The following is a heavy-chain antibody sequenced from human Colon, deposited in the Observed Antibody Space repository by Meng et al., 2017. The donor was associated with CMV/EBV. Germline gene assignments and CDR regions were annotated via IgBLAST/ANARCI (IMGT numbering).Heavy chain of an antibody. V-gene: IGHV3-19*01. J-gene: IGHJ4*02. CDR1: GGTSSSYA. Sequence: SCKASGGTSSSYAIHWVRQAPGKGLEWVSGVSWNGSRTHYADSVKGRFIISRDNSRNFLYQQMNSLRPEDMAVYYCVRMAAAAQRNYWGQGTLVTVSS. CDR3: VRMAAAAQRNY. CDR2: VSWNGSRT. D-gene: IGHD6-13*01.